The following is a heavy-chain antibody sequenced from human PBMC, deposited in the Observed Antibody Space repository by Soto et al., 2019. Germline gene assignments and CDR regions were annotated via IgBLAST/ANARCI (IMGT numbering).Heavy chain of an antibody. CDR1: GFTFSSYG. CDR2: ISYDGSNK. V-gene: IGHV3-30*18. D-gene: IGHD3-3*01. Sequence: GGSLRLSCAASGFTFSSYGMHWVRQAPGKGLEWVAVISYDGSNKYYADSVKGRFTISRDNSKNTLYLQMNSLRAEDTAVYYCAKKGVYFGVSGDYFDYWGQGTLVTVSS. J-gene: IGHJ4*02. CDR3: AKKGVYFGVSGDYFDY.